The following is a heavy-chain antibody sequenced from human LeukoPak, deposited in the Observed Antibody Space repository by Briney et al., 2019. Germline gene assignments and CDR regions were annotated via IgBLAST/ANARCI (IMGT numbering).Heavy chain of an antibody. Sequence: PSETLSLTCTVSGGSISGYYWSWIRQPPGKGLEWIGYIYYSGSTNYNPSLKSRVTISVDTSKNQFSLKLSSVTAADTAVYYCARGHYYDSSGLFDYWGQGTLVTVSS. CDR1: GGSISGYY. D-gene: IGHD3-22*01. V-gene: IGHV4-59*01. CDR2: IYYSGST. CDR3: ARGHYYDSSGLFDY. J-gene: IGHJ4*02.